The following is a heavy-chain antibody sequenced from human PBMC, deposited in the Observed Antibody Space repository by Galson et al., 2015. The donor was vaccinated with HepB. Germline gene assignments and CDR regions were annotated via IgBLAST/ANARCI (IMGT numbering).Heavy chain of an antibody. V-gene: IGHV3-48*01. D-gene: IGHD4-11*01. CDR1: GFTFSSYA. Sequence: SVRLSCAASGFTFSSYAMNWVRQAPGKGLEWVSYISSTSDPIYYADSVKGRFAISRDNARNSLYLQMNSLRAEDTAVYYCARDYWSSNYGGDYWGQGTLVTVSS. CDR3: ARDYWSSNYGGDY. J-gene: IGHJ4*02. CDR2: ISSTSDPI.